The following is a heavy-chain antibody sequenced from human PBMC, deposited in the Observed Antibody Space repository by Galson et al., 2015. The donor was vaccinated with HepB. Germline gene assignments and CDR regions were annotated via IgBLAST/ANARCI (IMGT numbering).Heavy chain of an antibody. V-gene: IGHV1-69*13. CDR2: IIPLFGTT. CDR1: GYSFSNYG. CDR3: VRDQGVLPAAGPYYYYFDV. D-gene: IGHD2-2*01. Sequence: SVKVSCKASGYSFSNYGINWLRQAPGQGLEWMGQIIPLFGTTKTAQRFQGRVTITADESTSTAYMELSSLRSEDTAVYYCVRDQGVLPAAGPYYYYFDVWGKGTAVTVSS. J-gene: IGHJ6*03.